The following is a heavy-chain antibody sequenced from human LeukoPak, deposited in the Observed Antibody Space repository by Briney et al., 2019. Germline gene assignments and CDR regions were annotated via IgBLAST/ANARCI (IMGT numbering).Heavy chain of an antibody. J-gene: IGHJ3*02. CDR2: IYYSGST. D-gene: IGHD3/OR15-3a*01. V-gene: IGHV4-59*01. CDR1: GGSISSYY. CDR3: ARQLDYDAFDI. Sequence: PSETLSLTCTVSGGSISSYYWSWIRQPPGKGLEWIGYIYYSGSTNYNPSLKSRVTISVDTSKNQFSLKLSSVTAADTAVYYCARQLDYDAFDIWGRGTMVTVSS.